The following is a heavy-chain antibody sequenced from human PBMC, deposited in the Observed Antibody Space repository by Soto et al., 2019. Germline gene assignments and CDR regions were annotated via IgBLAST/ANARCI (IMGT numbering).Heavy chain of an antibody. J-gene: IGHJ6*02. CDR2: IYYSGST. V-gene: IGHV4-39*01. Sequence: SETLSLTCTVSGGSISSSSYYWGWIRQPPGKGLEWIGSIYYSGSTYYNPSLKSRVTISVDTSKNQFSLKLSSVTAADTAVYYCARRGSSGWYYYYYGMDVWGQGTTVTAP. D-gene: IGHD6-19*01. CDR3: ARRGSSGWYYYYYGMDV. CDR1: GGSISSSSYY.